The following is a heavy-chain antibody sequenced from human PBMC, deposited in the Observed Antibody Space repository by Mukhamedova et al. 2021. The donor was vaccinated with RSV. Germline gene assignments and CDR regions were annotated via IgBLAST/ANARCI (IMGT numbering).Heavy chain of an antibody. J-gene: IGHJ3*02. CDR2: TWDSGST. V-gene: IGHV4-39*07. CDR3: ARSLLYYDFWSGQKGDALDI. D-gene: IGHD3-3*01. Sequence: STWDSGSTYYNPSLKSRVTISVDTSKNQFSLKLSSVTAADTAVYYCARSLLYYDFWSGQKGDALDIWGQGTMVTVSS.